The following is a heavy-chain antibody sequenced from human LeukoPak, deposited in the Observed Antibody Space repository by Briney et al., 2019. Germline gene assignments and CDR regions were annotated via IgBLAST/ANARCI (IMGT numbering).Heavy chain of an antibody. D-gene: IGHD6-13*01. V-gene: IGHV4-4*07. CDR2: IYYTGTT. CDR1: GGSISPYY. Sequence: PSETLSLTYTVSGGSISPYYWSWIRQPAGKGLEWIGRIYYTGTTDYNPSLKSRVSMSLDTSTKQFSLKLSSVTAADTAVYYCARGLTAAVDRALDYWGQGTLVTVSS. J-gene: IGHJ4*02. CDR3: ARGLTAAVDRALDY.